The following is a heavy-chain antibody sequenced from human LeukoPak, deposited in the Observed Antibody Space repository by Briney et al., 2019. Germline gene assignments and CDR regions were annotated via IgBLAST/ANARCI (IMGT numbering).Heavy chain of an antibody. J-gene: IGHJ2*01. CDR3: AREANSPTARYWYFDL. V-gene: IGHV4-59*02. CDR2: VYYSGST. CDR1: GGSVSSYY. D-gene: IGHD2-21*01. Sequence: PSETLSLTCTVSGGSVSSYYWSWLRQSPGKGLEWIGYVYYSGSTNYNPALKSRVTISLDTSENQFSLKCSSVTAADTAVYYCAREANSPTARYWYFDLWGRGTQVTVSS.